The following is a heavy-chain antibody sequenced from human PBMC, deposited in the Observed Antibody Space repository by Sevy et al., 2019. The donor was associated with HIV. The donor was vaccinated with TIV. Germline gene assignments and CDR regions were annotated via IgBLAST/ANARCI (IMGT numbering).Heavy chain of an antibody. D-gene: IGHD3-22*01. CDR3: ARYYDSSGYYPSDY. CDR2: IYPGDSDA. J-gene: IGHJ4*02. CDR1: GYSFTSYW. V-gene: IGHV5-51*01. Sequence: GESLKISCKGSGYSFTSYWIGWVRQMPGKGLEWMGIIYPGDSDAKYSPSFQGQVTISADKSISTAYLQWSSLKASDTAIYYCARYYDSSGYYPSDYWGQGTLVTVSS.